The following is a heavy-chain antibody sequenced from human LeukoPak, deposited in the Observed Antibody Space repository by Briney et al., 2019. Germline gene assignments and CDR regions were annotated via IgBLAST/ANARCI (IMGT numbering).Heavy chain of an antibody. CDR2: ISSSSSTI. J-gene: IGHJ4*02. CDR1: GFTFSSYS. Sequence: SGGSLRLSCAASGFTFSSYSMNWVRQAPGKGLEWVSYISSSSSTIYYADSVKGRITISRDNAKNSLYLQMNSLRAEDTAVYYCARDRGVGAAQFDYWGQGTLVTVSS. V-gene: IGHV3-48*04. D-gene: IGHD1-26*01. CDR3: ARDRGVGAAQFDY.